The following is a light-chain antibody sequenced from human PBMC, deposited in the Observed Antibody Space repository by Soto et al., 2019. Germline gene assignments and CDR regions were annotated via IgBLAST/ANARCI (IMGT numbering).Light chain of an antibody. Sequence: EIVMTQSPATLSVSPGERATLSCRASQSVSSNLAWYQQKPGQAPRLLIYGASTRATGIPARFSGSESGTEFTLTISSLLSEDFAVFYCQQYDNLPITFGQGTRLEIK. CDR2: GAS. CDR3: QQYDNLPIT. J-gene: IGKJ5*01. CDR1: QSVSSN. V-gene: IGKV3-15*01.